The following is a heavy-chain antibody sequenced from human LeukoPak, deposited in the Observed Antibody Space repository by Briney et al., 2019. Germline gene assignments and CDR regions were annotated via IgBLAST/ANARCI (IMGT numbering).Heavy chain of an antibody. J-gene: IGHJ5*02. CDR2: IYYSGST. CDR3: ARERSIAAAGTIWFDP. CDR1: GGSISSYY. Sequence: PSETLSLTCTVSGGSISSYYWSWIRQPPGKGMEWIGYIYYSGSTNYNPSLKSRVTISVDTSKNQFSLKLSSVTAADTAVHYCARERSIAAAGTIWFDPWGQGTLVTVSS. D-gene: IGHD6-13*01. V-gene: IGHV4-59*12.